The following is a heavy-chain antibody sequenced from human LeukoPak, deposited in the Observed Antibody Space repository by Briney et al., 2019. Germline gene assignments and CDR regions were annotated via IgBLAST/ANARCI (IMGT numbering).Heavy chain of an antibody. D-gene: IGHD3-22*01. V-gene: IGHV3-30*18. J-gene: IGHJ4*02. CDR3: AKGRYHYSRGYYSLDYFDY. CDR1: GFTFNSYG. Sequence: GSLRLSCAASGFTFNSYGRHWVRQAPGKGLEWVAVISYDGSNKGYADSVKGRFTLSRDNSKNTLYLHMNSLRAEDRAVYYCAKGRYHYSRGYYSLDYFDYSGRASEVTVSS. CDR2: ISYDGSNK.